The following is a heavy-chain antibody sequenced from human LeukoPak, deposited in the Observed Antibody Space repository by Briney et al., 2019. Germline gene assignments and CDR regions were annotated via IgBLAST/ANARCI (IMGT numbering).Heavy chain of an antibody. D-gene: IGHD3-10*01. J-gene: IGHJ5*02. CDR3: ASLSLLLWFGELRYKWFDP. Sequence: PSETLSLTCTVSGDSISSSSYYWGWIRQPPGKWLEWIGNIYYSGSTYYNPSLKSRVTISVDTSKNQFSLRLYSVTAADTAVYYCASLSLLLWFGELRYKWFDPWGQGTLVTVSS. V-gene: IGHV4-39*01. CDR1: GDSISSSSYY. CDR2: IYYSGST.